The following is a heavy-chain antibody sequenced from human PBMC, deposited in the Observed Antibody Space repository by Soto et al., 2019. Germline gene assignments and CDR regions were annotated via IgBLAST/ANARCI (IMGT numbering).Heavy chain of an antibody. Sequence: EVQLEQSGVEVKKPGESLKISCVGSGYNFSNHWIGWVRQMPGKGLEWVGVIFPGDSDTRYSPSFQGQVTISADKSNSTAYLQWSSLRASDAAMYYCARGYCTSISCYSTFNYWGQGTLVTVSS. CDR1: GYNFSNHW. CDR2: IFPGDSDT. CDR3: ARGYCTSISCYSTFNY. D-gene: IGHD2-2*01. V-gene: IGHV5-51*01. J-gene: IGHJ4*02.